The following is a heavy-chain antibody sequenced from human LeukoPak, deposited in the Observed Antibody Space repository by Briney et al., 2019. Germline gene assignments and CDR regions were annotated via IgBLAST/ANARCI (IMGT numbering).Heavy chain of an antibody. D-gene: IGHD3-16*01. V-gene: IGHV3-53*01. CDR2: MYTGGTT. J-gene: IGHJ4*02. CDR1: GFTVSGIH. Sequence: GGSLRLSCAASGFTVSGIHMSWVRQAPGKGLEWVSDMYTGGTTYYADSVKGRLTISRDNSRNTLFLHMRSLRADDTSVYYCAKDEATSGGGLASWGQGTLVTVSS. CDR3: AKDEATSGGGLAS.